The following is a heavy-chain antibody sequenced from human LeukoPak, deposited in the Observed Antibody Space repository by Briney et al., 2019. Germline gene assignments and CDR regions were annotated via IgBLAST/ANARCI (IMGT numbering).Heavy chain of an antibody. CDR2: IIPIFGTA. D-gene: IGHD5-18*01. V-gene: IGHV1-69*13. CDR3: AREVMVTNFYYYYYMDV. Sequence: VASVKVSCKASGGTFSSYAISWVRQAPGQGLEWMGGIIPIFGTANYAQKFQGRVTITADESTSTAYMELSSLRSEDTAVYYCAREVMVTNFYYYYYMDVWGKGTTVTVSS. J-gene: IGHJ6*03. CDR1: GGTFSSYA.